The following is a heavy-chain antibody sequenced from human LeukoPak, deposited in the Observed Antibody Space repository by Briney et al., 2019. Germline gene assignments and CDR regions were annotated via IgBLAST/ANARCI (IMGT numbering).Heavy chain of an antibody. J-gene: IGHJ4*02. CDR1: GFSFSSYG. CDR3: ASHGGL. Sequence: PGRSLRLSCAASGFSFSSYGMHWVCQAPGKGLEWVAVIWYDGSNKNYADSVKGRFAISRDNSKNTLYLQMNSLRVEDTAVYYCASHGGLWGQGTLVTVSS. V-gene: IGHV3-33*01. CDR2: IWYDGSNK. D-gene: IGHD5-12*01.